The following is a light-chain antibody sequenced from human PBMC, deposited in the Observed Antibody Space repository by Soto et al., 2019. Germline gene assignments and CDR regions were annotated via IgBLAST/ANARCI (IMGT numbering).Light chain of an antibody. CDR2: EVS. Sequence: QSVLTQPASVSGSPGQSITISCTGTSSDIGAYNYVSWYQQHPGKAPKLLIYEVSDRPPGISDRFSGSKSGNTASLTISSLQSEDEADYYCNSYTAFNTRVFGTGTKLTVL. CDR3: NSYTAFNTRV. V-gene: IGLV2-14*01. CDR1: SSDIGAYNY. J-gene: IGLJ1*01.